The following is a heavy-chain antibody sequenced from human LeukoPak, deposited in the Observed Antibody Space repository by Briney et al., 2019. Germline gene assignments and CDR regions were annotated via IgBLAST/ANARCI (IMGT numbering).Heavy chain of an antibody. J-gene: IGHJ4*02. D-gene: IGHD2-15*01. CDR1: GYTFTGYY. Sequence: ASVKVSCKASGYTFTGYYMHWVRQAPGQGLEWMGRINPNSGGTNYAQKFQGRVTMTRDTSISTAYMELSRLRPDDTAVYYCARGLGYCSGGSCYEMTTVTVWGQGTLVTVSS. CDR2: INPNSGGT. V-gene: IGHV1-2*06. CDR3: ARGLGYCSGGSCYEMTTVTV.